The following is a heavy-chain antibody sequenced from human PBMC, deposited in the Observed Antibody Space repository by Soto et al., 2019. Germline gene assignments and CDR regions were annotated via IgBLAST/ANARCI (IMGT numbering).Heavy chain of an antibody. CDR3: AVAGSQAAFDI. CDR2: ISSSSSYI. CDR1: GFTFSSYS. V-gene: IGHV3-21*01. D-gene: IGHD3-10*01. J-gene: IGHJ3*02. Sequence: GGSLRLSCAASGFTFSSYSMNWVRQAPGKGLEWVSSISSSSSYIYYADSVKGRFTISRDNAKNSLYLQMNSLRAEDTAVYYCAVAGSQAAFDIWGQGTMVTVSS.